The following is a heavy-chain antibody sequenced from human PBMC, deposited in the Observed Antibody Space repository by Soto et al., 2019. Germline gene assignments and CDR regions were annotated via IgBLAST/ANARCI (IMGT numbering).Heavy chain of an antibody. CDR3: ARRAPSYYYCSWCGPEKDLFDI. D-gene: IGHD3-10*01. J-gene: IGHJ3*02. V-gene: IGHV1-46*03. Sequence: ASVKVSCKASGYTFTSYYMHWVRQAPGQGLEWMGIINPSGGSTSYAQKFQGRVTMTRDTSTSTVYMELSSLRSEDTAVYYCARRAPSYYYCSWCGPEKDLFDIWGQGTIDTVSS. CDR2: INPSGGST. CDR1: GYTFTSYY.